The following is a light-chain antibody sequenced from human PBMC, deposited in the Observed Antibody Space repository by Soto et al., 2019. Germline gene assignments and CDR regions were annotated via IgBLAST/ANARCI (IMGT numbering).Light chain of an antibody. V-gene: IGKV3-11*01. CDR2: DAS. CDR3: QQRYNWPQT. CDR1: QSVSRT. J-gene: IGKJ1*01. Sequence: EVVLTQSPATLSLSPGERANLSCRTSQSVSRTLAWYPQKSGQAPRLLIYDASNRATGIPTRFSGSGSGTDFTLTSSSLEPEDVAVYYCQQRYNWPQTFGQGTKVEIK.